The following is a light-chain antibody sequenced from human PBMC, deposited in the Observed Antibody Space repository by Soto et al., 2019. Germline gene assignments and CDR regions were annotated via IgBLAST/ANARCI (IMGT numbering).Light chain of an antibody. V-gene: IGLV2-8*01. CDR3: SSYAGNNNVV. J-gene: IGLJ2*01. CDR2: EVS. Sequence: QSALTQPPPASGSPGQSVTISCTGTSSDVGDYKFVSWYQQHPGKAPKLLIYEVSRRPSGVPDRFSGSKSGNTASLTVSGLQAEDEADYYCSSYAGNNNVVFGGGTKLTVL. CDR1: SSDVGDYKF.